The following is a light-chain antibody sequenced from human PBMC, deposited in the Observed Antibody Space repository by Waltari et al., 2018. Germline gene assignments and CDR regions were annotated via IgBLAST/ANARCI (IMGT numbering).Light chain of an antibody. V-gene: IGKV1-5*03. J-gene: IGKJ4*01. CDR2: KAS. CDR3: QQYNSYSLLT. Sequence: DIQMTASPSTLSASVGDRDTITCRASQSISNWLAWYQQKPGKAPKLLLYKASTLESGVPSRFSGSGSGTEFTLTISSLQPDDFATYYCQQYNSYSLLTFGGGTKVEIK. CDR1: QSISNW.